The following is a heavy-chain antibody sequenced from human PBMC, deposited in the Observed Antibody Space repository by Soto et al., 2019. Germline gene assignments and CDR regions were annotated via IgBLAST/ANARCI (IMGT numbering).Heavy chain of an antibody. J-gene: IGHJ3*02. V-gene: IGHV3-23*01. CDR2: ITGSGVSI. CDR3: AKLPYYDSSGYHYGFTSWGAFDI. D-gene: IGHD3-22*01. CDR1: GFPFAAGA. Sequence: PGGSLRLSCVASGFPFAAGAMNWVRQAPGKGLEWVSTITGSGVSIYYADSVKGRFTISRDNSKNTLYLQMNSLRAEDTAVYYCAKLPYYDSSGYHYGFTSWGAFDIWGQGTMVTVSS.